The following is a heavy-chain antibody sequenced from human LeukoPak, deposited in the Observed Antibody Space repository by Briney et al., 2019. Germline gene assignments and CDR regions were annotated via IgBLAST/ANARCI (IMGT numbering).Heavy chain of an antibody. CDR1: GFTFTNHE. CDR3: VRDRDIAYLRADF. J-gene: IGHJ4*02. Sequence: PGGSLRLSCVASGFTFTNHEMNWVRQAPGKGLEWVSYITTSGSTIYYADSVKGRFTISRDNAKNSLYLQMNSLRAEDTAVYCCVRDRDIAYLRADFWGQGTLVTVSS. CDR2: ITTSGSTI. D-gene: IGHD5-12*01. V-gene: IGHV3-48*03.